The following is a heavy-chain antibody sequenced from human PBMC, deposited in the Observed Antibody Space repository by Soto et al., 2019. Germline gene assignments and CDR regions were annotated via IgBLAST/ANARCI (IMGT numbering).Heavy chain of an antibody. CDR2: ISSSGSTI. CDR3: ARDRREIRRGLYCTNGVCNYYYYYGMDV. J-gene: IGHJ6*02. CDR1: GFTFSSYE. Sequence: PGGSLRLSCAASGFTFSSYEMNWVRQAPGKGLEWVSYISSSGSTIYYADSVKGRFTISRDNAKNSLYLQMNSLRAEDTAVYYCARDRREIRRGLYCTNGVCNYYYYYGMDVWGQGTTVTVSS. D-gene: IGHD2-8*01. V-gene: IGHV3-48*03.